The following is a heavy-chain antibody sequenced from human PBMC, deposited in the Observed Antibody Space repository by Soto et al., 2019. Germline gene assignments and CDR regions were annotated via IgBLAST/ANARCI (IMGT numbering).Heavy chain of an antibody. J-gene: IGHJ4*02. V-gene: IGHV3-30*18. D-gene: IGHD6-13*01. CDR2: ISYDGSNK. CDR3: AKDYTPGTAAAAGIVDY. Sequence: GGSLRLSCAASGFTFSSYGMHWVRQAPGKGLEWVAVISYDGSNKYYADSVKGRFTISRDNSKNMLYLQMNSLRAEDTAVYYCAKDYTPGTAAAAGIVDYWGQGTLVTVSS. CDR1: GFTFSSYG.